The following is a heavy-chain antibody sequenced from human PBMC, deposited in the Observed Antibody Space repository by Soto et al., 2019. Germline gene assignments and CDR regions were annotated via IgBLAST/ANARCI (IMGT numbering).Heavy chain of an antibody. CDR2: INHSGST. CDR3: ARDRRSTIFGVVMTRRNGFDY. Sequence: NPSETLSLTCGVYGGSFSGYYWSWIRQPPGKGLEWIGEINHSGSTNYNPSLKSRVTISVETSKNQFSLKLSSVTAADTAVYYCARDRRSTIFGVVMTRRNGFDYWGQGTLVTVSS. CDR1: GGSFSGYY. D-gene: IGHD3-3*01. V-gene: IGHV4-34*01. J-gene: IGHJ4*02.